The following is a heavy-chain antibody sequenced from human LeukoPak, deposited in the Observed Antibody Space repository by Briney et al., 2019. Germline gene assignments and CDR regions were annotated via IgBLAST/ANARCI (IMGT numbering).Heavy chain of an antibody. CDR3: ARDNDDGDYVGWFDP. J-gene: IGHJ5*02. CDR2: IYYSGTT. D-gene: IGHD4-17*01. CDR1: GASITSGFYY. V-gene: IGHV4-30-4*01. Sequence: SETLSLTCTVSGASITSGFYYWSWLRQSSGKGLEWIGYIYYSGTTYYSPSLKSRLTISLDTSKNHLSLKLTSVTAADTAIYYCARDNDDGDYVGWFDPWGQGTLVTVSS.